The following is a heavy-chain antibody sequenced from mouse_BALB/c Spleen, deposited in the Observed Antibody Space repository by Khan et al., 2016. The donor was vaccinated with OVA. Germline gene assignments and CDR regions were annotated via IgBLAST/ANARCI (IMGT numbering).Heavy chain of an antibody. CDR1: GDSFTTGY. Sequence: EVQLQESGPSLVKPSQTLSLTCSVTGDSFTTGYWNWIRKFPGNKLEYMGYIIYTGYTYYNPSLKSRISITRHTSNNQYYLQMNSVTDDDTATYYYAESTYRYAFDYWGPGTLVTVSA. CDR2: IIYTGYT. J-gene: IGHJ3*01. V-gene: IGHV3-8*02. D-gene: IGHD2-14*01. CDR3: AESTYRYAFDY.